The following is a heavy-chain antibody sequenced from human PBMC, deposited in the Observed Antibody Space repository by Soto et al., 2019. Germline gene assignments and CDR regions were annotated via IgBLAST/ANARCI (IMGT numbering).Heavy chain of an antibody. CDR3: ARRSGYCSGGICYVAFDI. CDR1: GGSMSSYD. V-gene: IGHV4-59*08. D-gene: IGHD2-15*01. J-gene: IGHJ3*02. Sequence: QVQLQESGPGLVKPSETLSLTCTVSGGSMSSYDWSWIRQPPGKGLEWMVYFSYTGSTNYNPSLKGRVTVSLDTSKNQFSLKMNSVTAADTAVYYCARRSGYCSGGICYVAFDIWGQGTMVTVSS. CDR2: FSYTGST.